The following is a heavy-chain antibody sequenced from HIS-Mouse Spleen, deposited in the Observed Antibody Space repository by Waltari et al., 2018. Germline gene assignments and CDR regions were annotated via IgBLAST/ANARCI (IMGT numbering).Heavy chain of an antibody. Sequence: QVQLQESGPGLVKPSETLSLTCTVSGYSISSGYYWGWIRQPPGKGLEWIGSSDHSGSTYYNPSLKSRVTISVETSKNQFSLKLSSVTAADTAVYYCARQYYGSGSADYWGQGTLVTVSS. V-gene: IGHV4-38-2*02. CDR3: ARQYYGSGSADY. CDR1: GYSISSGYY. CDR2: SDHSGST. D-gene: IGHD3-10*01. J-gene: IGHJ4*02.